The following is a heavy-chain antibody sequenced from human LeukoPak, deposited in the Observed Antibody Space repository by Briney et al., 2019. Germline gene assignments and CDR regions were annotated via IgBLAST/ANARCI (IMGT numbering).Heavy chain of an antibody. V-gene: IGHV1-8*01. J-gene: IGHJ5*02. CDR3: AREGSLDSWWLQLGRGDWFDP. Sequence: ASVKVSCKASGYTFTSYDINWVRQATGQGLEWMGWMNPNSGNTGYAQKFQGRVTMTRNTSISTAYMELSSLRSEDTAVYYCAREGSLDSWWLQLGRGDWFDPWGQGTLVTVSS. CDR2: MNPNSGNT. D-gene: IGHD5-24*01. CDR1: GYTFTSYD.